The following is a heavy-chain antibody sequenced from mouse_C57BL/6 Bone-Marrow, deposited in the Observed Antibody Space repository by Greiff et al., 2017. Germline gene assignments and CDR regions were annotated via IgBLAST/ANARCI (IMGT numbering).Heavy chain of an antibody. CDR2: IYPGGGYT. D-gene: IGHD1-1*01. Sequence: VQLQQSGAELVRPGTSVKMSCKASGYTFTNYWIGWAKQRPGHGLEWIGDIYPGGGYTNYNEKFKGKATLTADKSSSTAYMQFSSLTSEDSAIYYCARLTTVVDYLDYWGQGTTLTVSS. CDR3: ARLTTVVDYLDY. J-gene: IGHJ2*01. V-gene: IGHV1-63*01. CDR1: GYTFTNYW.